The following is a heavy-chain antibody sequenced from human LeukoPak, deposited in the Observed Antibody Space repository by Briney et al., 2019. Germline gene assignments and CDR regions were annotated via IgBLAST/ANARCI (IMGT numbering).Heavy chain of an antibody. V-gene: IGHV4-34*01. CDR3: ARGEYAAFDI. D-gene: IGHD2-2*01. Sequence: MASETLSLTCAVYGGSFSGYYWSWIRQPPGKGLEWIGEINHSGSTNYNPSIKSRVTMSVDTSKTQFSLKLSSVTAADTAVYYCARGEYAAFDIWGQGTMVTVSS. CDR1: GGSFSGYY. CDR2: INHSGST. J-gene: IGHJ3*02.